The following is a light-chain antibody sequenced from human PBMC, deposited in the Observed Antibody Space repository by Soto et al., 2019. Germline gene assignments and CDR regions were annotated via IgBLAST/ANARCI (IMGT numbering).Light chain of an antibody. J-gene: IGLJ1*01. CDR3: SSYTSSSPLYV. Sequence: QSALTQPASVSGSPGQSITISCTGTSSDVGVYNYVSWYQQHPGKAPKLMIYDVSNRPSGVSNRFSGFKSGNTASLTISGLQAEDEADYYCSSYTSSSPLYVFGTGTKVTVL. CDR2: DVS. CDR1: SSDVGVYNY. V-gene: IGLV2-14*01.